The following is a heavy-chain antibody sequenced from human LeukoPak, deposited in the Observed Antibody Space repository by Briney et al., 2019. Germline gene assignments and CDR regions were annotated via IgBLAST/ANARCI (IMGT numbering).Heavy chain of an antibody. V-gene: IGHV4-4*07. CDR1: GGSISSYY. J-gene: IGHJ4*02. Sequence: SETLSLTCTVSGGSISSYYWSWIRQPAGKGLEWIGRIYTSGRTNYNPSLKSRVTMSVDPSKNQFSLKLSSVTAADTAVYYCARVVHDYVWGSYRFDYWGQGTLVTVSS. CDR2: IYTSGRT. CDR3: ARVVHDYVWGSYRFDY. D-gene: IGHD3-16*02.